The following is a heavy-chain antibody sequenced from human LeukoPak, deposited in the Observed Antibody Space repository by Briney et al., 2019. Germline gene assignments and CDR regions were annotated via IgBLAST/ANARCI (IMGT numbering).Heavy chain of an antibody. D-gene: IGHD5-18*01. J-gene: IGHJ4*02. CDR1: GYTFTSYG. V-gene: IGHV1-18*01. Sequence: ASVKVSCKASGYTFTSYGISWVRQAPGQGLEWVGWISAYNGNTNYAQKLQGRVTMTTDTSTSTAYMELRSLRSDDTAVYYCARDRGYSYGYSSFDYWGQGTLVTVSS. CDR3: ARDRGYSYGYSSFDY. CDR2: ISAYNGNT.